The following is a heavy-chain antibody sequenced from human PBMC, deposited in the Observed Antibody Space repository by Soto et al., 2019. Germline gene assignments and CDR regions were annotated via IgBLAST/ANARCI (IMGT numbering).Heavy chain of an antibody. CDR3: ARGSPYYYDSSGYSAGYYYGMDV. V-gene: IGHV3-66*01. Sequence: PGGSLRLSCAASGFTVSSNFMSWVRQAPGKGLEWVSIIYSGGSTYDADSVKGRFTISRDNSKNTLYLQMNSLRAEDTAVYYCARGSPYYYDSSGYSAGYYYGMDVWGQGTTVTVSS. J-gene: IGHJ6*02. D-gene: IGHD3-22*01. CDR1: GFTVSSNF. CDR2: IYSGGST.